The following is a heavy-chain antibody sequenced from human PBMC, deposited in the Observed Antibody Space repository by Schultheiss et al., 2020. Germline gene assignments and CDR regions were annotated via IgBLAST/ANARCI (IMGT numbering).Heavy chain of an antibody. D-gene: IGHD4-17*01. CDR3: ARGYGDYDSSQQILKWFDP. V-gene: IGHV4-59*12. CDR1: GGSISSYY. Sequence: SETLSLTCTVSGGSISSYYWSWIRQPPGKGLEWIGYIYYSGSTHYNPSLKSRVTISEDTSESQFSLWLSSVTAADTAVYYCARGYGDYDSSQQILKWFDPWGQGTLVTVSS. J-gene: IGHJ5*02. CDR2: IYYSGST.